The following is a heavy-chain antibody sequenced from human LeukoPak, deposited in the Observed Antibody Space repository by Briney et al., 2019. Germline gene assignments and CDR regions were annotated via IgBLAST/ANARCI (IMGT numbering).Heavy chain of an antibody. CDR2: MNPNSGNT. D-gene: IGHD3-9*01. V-gene: IGHV1-8*01. J-gene: IGHJ6*03. CDR3: ARGSYYDILTGYPSIYYYYMDV. CDR1: GYTFTSYD. Sequence: ASVKVSCKASGYTFTSYDINWVRQATGQGLEWMGWMNPNSGNTGYAQKFQGRATMTRNTSISTAYMELSSLRSEDTAVYYCARGSYYDILTGYPSIYYYYMDVWGKGTTVTVSS.